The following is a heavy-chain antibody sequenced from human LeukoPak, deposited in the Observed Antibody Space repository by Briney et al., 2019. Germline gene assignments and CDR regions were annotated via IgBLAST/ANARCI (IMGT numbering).Heavy chain of an antibody. D-gene: IGHD3-22*01. CDR1: GGSISSYY. J-gene: IGHJ4*02. CDR2: IYYSGST. Sequence: SETLSLTCTVSGGSISSYYWSWIRQPPGKGLEWIGFIYYSGSTNYNPPLKSRVTISVNTSKNQFSLKLSSVSAADTAVYYCARIGGDSGYYYYFDYWGQGTLVTVSS. CDR3: ARIGGDSGYYYYFDY. V-gene: IGHV4-59*01.